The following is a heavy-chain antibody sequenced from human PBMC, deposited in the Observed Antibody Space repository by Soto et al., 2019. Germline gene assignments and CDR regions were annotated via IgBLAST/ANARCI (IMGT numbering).Heavy chain of an antibody. J-gene: IGHJ6*02. CDR2: IIPIFGTA. Sequence: SVKVSCKASGGTFSSYAISWVRQAPGQGLEWMGGIIPIFGTANYAQKFQGRVTITADESTSTAYMELSSLRPEDTAVYYCASSPYYDFWSGYYLYYYYGMDVWGQGTTVTVSS. D-gene: IGHD3-3*01. V-gene: IGHV1-69*13. CDR3: ASSPYYDFWSGYYLYYYYGMDV. CDR1: GGTFSSYA.